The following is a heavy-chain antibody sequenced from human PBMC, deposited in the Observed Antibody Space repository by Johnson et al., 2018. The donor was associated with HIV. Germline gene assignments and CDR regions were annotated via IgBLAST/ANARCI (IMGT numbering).Heavy chain of an antibody. D-gene: IGHD5-18*01. Sequence: VQLVESGGGLVQPGESLRLSCAASGFTVSSNYMSWVRQAPGKGLEWVSVIYSGGSTYYADSVKGRFTISRDNSKNTLYLQMNSLRAEDTAVYYCARDRYSYGRDAFDIWGQGTMVTVSS. J-gene: IGHJ3*02. V-gene: IGHV3-66*01. CDR1: GFTVSSNY. CDR2: IYSGGST. CDR3: ARDRYSYGRDAFDI.